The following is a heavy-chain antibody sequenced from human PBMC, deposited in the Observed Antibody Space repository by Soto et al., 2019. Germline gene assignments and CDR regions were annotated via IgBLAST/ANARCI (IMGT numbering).Heavy chain of an antibody. J-gene: IGHJ5*02. Sequence: EVQLVESGGGLVQPGGSLRLSCAASGFTVSSNYMSWVRQAPGKGLEWVSVIYSGGSTYYADSVKGRFTISRDNSKNTQYLQMNSLSAEDTAVYYCARAVNAGSSWSPGFDPWGQGTLVTVSS. CDR2: IYSGGST. D-gene: IGHD6-13*01. CDR1: GFTVSSNY. CDR3: ARAVNAGSSWSPGFDP. V-gene: IGHV3-66*01.